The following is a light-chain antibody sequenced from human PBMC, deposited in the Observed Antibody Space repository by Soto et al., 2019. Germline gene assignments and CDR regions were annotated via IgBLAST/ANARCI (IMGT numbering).Light chain of an antibody. CDR2: EVT. Sequence: QSVLTQPASVSGSPGQSITISCTGSSSDVGFYNRVSWIQQHPGKTPKLMIFEVTNRPSGVSSRFSGSKSGNTASLTISGLQAEDEADYYCTALTSSNTWVFGGGTQLTVL. CDR1: SSDVGFYNR. V-gene: IGLV2-14*01. J-gene: IGLJ3*02. CDR3: TALTSSNTWV.